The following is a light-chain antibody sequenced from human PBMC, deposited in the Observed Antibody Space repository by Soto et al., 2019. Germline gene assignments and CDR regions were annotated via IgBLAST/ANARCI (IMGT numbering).Light chain of an antibody. Sequence: QSALTQPPSASGSPGQSVTISCTGTSSDVGGYNYVSWYQQHPGKAPKLMIYEVSKRPSGVPDRFSGSKSGNTASLTVSGLQAEDEADYYCSSYAGXNNLVFGGGTKVTV. CDR3: SSYAGXNNLV. J-gene: IGLJ2*01. CDR2: EVS. CDR1: SSDVGGYNY. V-gene: IGLV2-8*01.